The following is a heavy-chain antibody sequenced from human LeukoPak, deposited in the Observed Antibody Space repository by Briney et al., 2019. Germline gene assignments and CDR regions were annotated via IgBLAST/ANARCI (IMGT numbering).Heavy chain of an antibody. J-gene: IGHJ4*02. CDR1: GYTFTGYY. Sequence: ASVKVSCKASGYTFTGYYMHWVRQAPGQGLEWMGRINPNSGGTNYAQKLQGRVTMTTDTSTSTAYMELRSLRSDDTAVYYCASESAYCGGDCSGRFDYWGQGTLVTVSS. D-gene: IGHD2-21*02. V-gene: IGHV1-2*06. CDR2: INPNSGGT. CDR3: ASESAYCGGDCSGRFDY.